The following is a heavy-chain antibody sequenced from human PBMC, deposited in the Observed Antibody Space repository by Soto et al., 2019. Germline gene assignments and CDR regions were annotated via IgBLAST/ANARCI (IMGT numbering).Heavy chain of an antibody. J-gene: IGHJ6*02. CDR3: ARVIQLWLRPPSPHYYYGMDV. Sequence: XGSLRLSCAAAGVTFSSYSMNWVRQAPGRGLEWVSSISSSSSYIYYADSVKGRFTISRDNAKNSLYLQMNSLRAEDTAVYYCARVIQLWLRPPSPHYYYGMDVWGQGTTVTVSS. V-gene: IGHV3-21*01. CDR2: ISSSSSYI. D-gene: IGHD5-18*01. CDR1: GVTFSSYS.